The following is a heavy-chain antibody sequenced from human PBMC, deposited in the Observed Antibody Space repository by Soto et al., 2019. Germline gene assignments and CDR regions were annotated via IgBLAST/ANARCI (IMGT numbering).Heavy chain of an antibody. CDR1: GYNFADYW. D-gene: IGHD3-9*01. CDR3: ARIDDDAFDI. Sequence: GESLKISCKGFGYNFADYWIAWVRLMPGKGLEWMGIVHPGDSDTRYNPSFQGQVTISADKSISTAYLQWSSLKASDTAMYYCARIDDDAFDIWGQGTMVTVSS. J-gene: IGHJ3*02. V-gene: IGHV5-51*01. CDR2: VHPGDSDT.